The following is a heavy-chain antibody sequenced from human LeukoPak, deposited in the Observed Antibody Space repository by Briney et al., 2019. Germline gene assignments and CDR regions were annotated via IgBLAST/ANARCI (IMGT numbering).Heavy chain of an antibody. V-gene: IGHV3-33*06. Sequence: PGRSLRLSCAASGFTFGHFAMHWVRQPPGKGLEWVALIWYDGTNDNYADSVRGRFTISRDNTKNTLYLQMNSLRDEDTAVYYCAKEAIVAPDLRGWLDPWGQGTLVTVSS. CDR2: IWYDGTND. J-gene: IGHJ5*02. CDR3: AKEAIVAPDLRGWLDP. CDR1: GFTFGHFA. D-gene: IGHD1-26*01.